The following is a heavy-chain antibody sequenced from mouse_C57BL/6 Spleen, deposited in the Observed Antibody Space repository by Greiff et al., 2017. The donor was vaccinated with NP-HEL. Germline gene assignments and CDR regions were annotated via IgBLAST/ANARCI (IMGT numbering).Heavy chain of an antibody. D-gene: IGHD2-3*01. CDR2: ISYDGSN. Sequence: EVKLQESGPGLVKPSQSLSLTCSVTGYSITSGYYWNWIRQFPGNKLEWMGYISYDGSNNYNPSLKNRISITRDTSKNQFFLKLNSVTTEDTATYYCARGDGYYTGFAYWGQGTLVTVSA. CDR1: GYSITSGYY. J-gene: IGHJ3*01. CDR3: ARGDGYYTGFAY. V-gene: IGHV3-6*01.